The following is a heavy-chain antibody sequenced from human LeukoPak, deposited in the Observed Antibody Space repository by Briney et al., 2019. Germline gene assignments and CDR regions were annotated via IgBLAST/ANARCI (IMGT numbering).Heavy chain of an antibody. V-gene: IGHV3-33*01. CDR1: GFTFSSYG. CDR2: IRYDGSNK. J-gene: IGHJ6*04. Sequence: ARSLRFSCAASGFTFSSYGMNRVRQAPGKGLEWIAVIRYDGSNKYYADSVKGRFTISRDNSKNTLYLQMNSLRAEDTAVYYCARGLQVIYGMDVWGKGTTVTVSS. CDR3: ARGLQVIYGMDV. D-gene: IGHD2-21*01.